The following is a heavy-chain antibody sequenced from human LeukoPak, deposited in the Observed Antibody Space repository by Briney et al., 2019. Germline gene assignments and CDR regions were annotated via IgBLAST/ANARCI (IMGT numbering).Heavy chain of an antibody. Sequence: GGSLRLSCAASGFTFSDYYMSWIRQAPGKGLEWVSYISSSGSTIYYADSVKGRFTISRDNAENSLYLQMNSLRVEDTAVYYCAKLAKYFYGSETYYFFEHWGQGTPVTASS. CDR3: AKLAKYFYGSETYYFFEH. V-gene: IGHV3-11*04. CDR1: GFTFSDYY. CDR2: ISSSGSTI. D-gene: IGHD3-10*01. J-gene: IGHJ4*02.